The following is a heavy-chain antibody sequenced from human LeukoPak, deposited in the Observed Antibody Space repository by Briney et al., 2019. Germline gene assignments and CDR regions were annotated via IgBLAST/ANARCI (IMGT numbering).Heavy chain of an antibody. CDR3: ARSGAMVRGVTSDYYYYMDV. J-gene: IGHJ6*03. D-gene: IGHD3-10*01. CDR2: IYHSGST. V-gene: IGHV4-38-2*02. CDR1: GYSISSGYY. Sequence: SETLSLTCTVSGYSISSGYYWGWIRQPPGKGLEWIGSIYHSGSTYYNPSLKSRVTISVDTSKNQFSLKLRSVTAADTAVYFCARSGAMVRGVTSDYYYYMDVWGKGTTVTISS.